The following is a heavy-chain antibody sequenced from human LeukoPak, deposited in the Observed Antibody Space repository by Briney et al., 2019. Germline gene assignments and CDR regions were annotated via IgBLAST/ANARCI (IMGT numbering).Heavy chain of an antibody. CDR2: ISGSGGET. CDR3: AKENPHNDY. V-gene: IGHV3-23*01. CDR1: GFTFSSYA. J-gene: IGHJ4*02. Sequence: QPGGSLRLSCAASGFTFSSYAMSWVRQAPGKGLEWVSAISGSGGETYYAESVKGRFTISRDNSKNTLYMQMKSLRAEDTALYYCAKENPHNDYWGQGTLVTVSS.